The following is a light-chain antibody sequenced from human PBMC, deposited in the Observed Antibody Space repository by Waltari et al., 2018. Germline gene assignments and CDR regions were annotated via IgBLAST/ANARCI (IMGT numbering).Light chain of an antibody. CDR3: QQYNTYAPGPT. V-gene: IGKV1-5*03. CDR1: QSILTW. Sequence: DIQMTQSPSTLSASVGDSVTITCRASQSILTWLAWYQQKPGKAPWLLMYKASSLQSGVPSRFSGSGSGTEFTLTISSLQPDDFATYYCQQYNTYAPGPTFGGGTKVEIK. CDR2: KAS. J-gene: IGKJ4*01.